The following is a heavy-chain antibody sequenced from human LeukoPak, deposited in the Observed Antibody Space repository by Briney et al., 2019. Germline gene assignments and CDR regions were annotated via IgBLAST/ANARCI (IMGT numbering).Heavy chain of an antibody. J-gene: IGHJ4*02. CDR3: ASHSGYDIQKRDY. V-gene: IGHV3-21*01. CDR2: ISSSSSYI. Sequence: GGSLRLSCAASGFTFSSYSTNWVRQAPGKGLEWVSSISSSSSYIYYADSVKGRFTISRDNAKNSLYPQMNSLRAEDTAVYYCASHSGYDIQKRDYWGQGTLVTVSS. D-gene: IGHD5-12*01. CDR1: GFTFSSYS.